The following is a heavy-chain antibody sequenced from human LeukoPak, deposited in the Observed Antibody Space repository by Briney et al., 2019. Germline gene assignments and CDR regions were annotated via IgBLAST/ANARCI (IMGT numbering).Heavy chain of an antibody. Sequence: GGSLRLSCAASGFTFSSYWMSWVRQAPGKGLEWVANIKQDGSEKYYVDSVKGRFTISRDNAKNSLYLQMNSLRAEDTAVYYCARSQSWGPTFSSGSYFFDYWGQGTLVTVSS. J-gene: IGHJ4*02. D-gene: IGHD1-26*01. CDR3: ARSQSWGPTFSSGSYFFDY. CDR2: IKQDGSEK. CDR1: GFTFSSYW. V-gene: IGHV3-7*01.